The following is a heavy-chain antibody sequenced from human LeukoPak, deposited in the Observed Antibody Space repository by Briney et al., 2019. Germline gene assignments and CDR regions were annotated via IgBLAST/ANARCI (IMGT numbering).Heavy chain of an antibody. CDR3: AKDPGYYGSGSYPV. CDR2: IKQDGSEK. CDR1: GFTFSSYW. J-gene: IGHJ4*02. D-gene: IGHD3-10*01. Sequence: GGSLRLSCAASGFTFSSYWMSWVRQAPGKGLEWVANIKQDGSEKYYVDSVKGRFTISRDNAKNSLYLQMNSLRAEDTAVYYCAKDPGYYGSGSYPVWGQGTLVTVSS. V-gene: IGHV3-7*03.